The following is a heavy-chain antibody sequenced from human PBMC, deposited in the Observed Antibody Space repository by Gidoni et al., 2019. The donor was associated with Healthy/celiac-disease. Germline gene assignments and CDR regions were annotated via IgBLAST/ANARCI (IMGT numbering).Heavy chain of an antibody. CDR3: TTGPSGGWYPVYYYYGMDV. V-gene: IGHV3-15*01. J-gene: IGHJ6*02. D-gene: IGHD6-19*01. CDR2: IKSKTDGGTT. Sequence: EVQLVESGGGLVKPGGSLRLSCAASGFTFSNAWMSWVRQAPGKGLEWVGRIKSKTDGGTTDYAAPVKGRFTISRYDSKNTLYLQMNSLKTEDTAVYYCTTGPSGGWYPVYYYYGMDVWGQGTTVTVSS. CDR1: GFTFSNAW.